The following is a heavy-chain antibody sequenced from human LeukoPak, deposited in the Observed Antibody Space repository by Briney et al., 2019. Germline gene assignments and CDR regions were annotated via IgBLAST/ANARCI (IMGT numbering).Heavy chain of an antibody. CDR3: ASVLHYYGSGSYPP. J-gene: IGHJ5*02. D-gene: IGHD3-10*01. CDR1: GGSISSSNYF. V-gene: IGHV4-39*01. Sequence: PSETLSLTCTVSGGSISSSNYFWGWVRQPPGKGLEWIGTIYYSGSTYYNPSLKSRVTISVDTSKNQFSLKLSSVTAADTAVYYCASVLHYYGSGSYPPWGQGTLVTVSA. CDR2: IYYSGST.